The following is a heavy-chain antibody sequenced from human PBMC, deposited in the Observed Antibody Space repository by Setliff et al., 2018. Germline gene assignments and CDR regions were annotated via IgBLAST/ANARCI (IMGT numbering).Heavy chain of an antibody. D-gene: IGHD3-9*01. Sequence: ASVKVSCKASGYTFTDYYIHWVRQAPGQGLEWMGRINPDSGGANYAQKFQGRVTMTRDTSITAAYMELSRLRSDDSAVYYCARGPSNYDLLTGCDCWGQGTLVTVSS. J-gene: IGHJ4*02. CDR2: INPDSGGA. CDR1: GYTFTDYY. V-gene: IGHV1-2*06. CDR3: ARGPSNYDLLTGCDC.